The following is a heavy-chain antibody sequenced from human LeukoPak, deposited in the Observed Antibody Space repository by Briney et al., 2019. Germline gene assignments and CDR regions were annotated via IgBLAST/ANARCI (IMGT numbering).Heavy chain of an antibody. Sequence: AGGSLRLSCAASGFTFSSYWMSWVRQAPGKGLEWVSYISSSGSTIYYADSVKGRFTISRDNAKNSLYLQMNSLRAEDTAVYYCARAGSGRSPDWFDPWGQGTLVTVSS. CDR3: ARAGSGRSPDWFDP. V-gene: IGHV3-48*04. CDR2: ISSSGSTI. D-gene: IGHD1-26*01. CDR1: GFTFSSYW. J-gene: IGHJ5*02.